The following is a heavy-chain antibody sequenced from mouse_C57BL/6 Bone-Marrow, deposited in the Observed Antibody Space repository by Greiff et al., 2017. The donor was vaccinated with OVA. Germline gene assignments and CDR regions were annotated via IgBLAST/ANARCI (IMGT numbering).Heavy chain of an antibody. J-gene: IGHJ3*01. CDR1: GFTFSSYT. CDR3: ARHMGDRFAY. CDR2: ISGGGGNT. V-gene: IGHV5-9*01. D-gene: IGHD1-1*02. Sequence: EVKLVESGGGLVKPGGSLKLSCAASGFTFSSYTMSWVRQTPEKRLEWVATISGGGGNTYYPDSVKGRFPISRDNAKNTLYLQMSSLRSEDTAWYYCARHMGDRFAYWGQGTLVTVSA.